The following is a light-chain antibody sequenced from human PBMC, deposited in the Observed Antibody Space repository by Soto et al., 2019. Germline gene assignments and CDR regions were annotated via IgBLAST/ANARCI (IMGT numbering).Light chain of an antibody. V-gene: IGKV3-11*01. CDR1: ENVYNY. CDR2: AAS. Sequence: ILLTQSPATLSLSPGERATLSCRASENVYNYLAWYQQIPGQPPRLLIYAASTLQSGVPSRFRGSGSGTEFTLTISSLQPEDFETYYCQQLNSYPITFGQGTRLEIK. CDR3: QQLNSYPIT. J-gene: IGKJ5*01.